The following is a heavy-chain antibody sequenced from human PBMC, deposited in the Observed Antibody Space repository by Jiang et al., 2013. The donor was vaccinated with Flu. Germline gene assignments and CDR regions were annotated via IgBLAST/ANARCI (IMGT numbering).Heavy chain of an antibody. CDR1: GFTFSSYA. V-gene: IGHV3-30-3*01. CDR2: ISYDGSNK. J-gene: IGHJ4*02. D-gene: IGHD2/OR15-2a*01. Sequence: VQLLESGGGVAQPGRSLRLSCAASGFTFSSYAMHWVRQAPGKGLEWVAVISYDGSNKYYADSVKGRFTISRDNSKNTLYLQMNSLRAEDTAVYYCARDLWGNIATGPFDYWGQGTLVTVSS. CDR3: ARDLWGNIATGPFDY.